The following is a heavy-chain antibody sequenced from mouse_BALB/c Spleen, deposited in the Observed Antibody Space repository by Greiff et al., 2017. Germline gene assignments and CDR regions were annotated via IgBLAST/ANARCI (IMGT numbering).Heavy chain of an antibody. D-gene: IGHD2-4*01. CDR2: ISSGGST. V-gene: IGHV5-6-5*01. CDR3: ARGYYDYALAWFAY. Sequence: EVQLVESGGGLVKPGGSLKLSCAASGFTFSSYAMSWVRQTPEKRLEWVASISSGGSTYYPDSVKGRFTISRDNARNILDLQMSSLRSEDTAMYYCARGYYDYALAWFAYWGQGTLVTVSA. J-gene: IGHJ3*01. CDR1: GFTFSSYA.